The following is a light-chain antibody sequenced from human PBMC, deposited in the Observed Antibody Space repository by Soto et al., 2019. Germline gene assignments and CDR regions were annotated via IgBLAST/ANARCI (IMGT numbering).Light chain of an antibody. CDR2: GNS. V-gene: IGLV1-40*01. CDR3: QSYDSSVSKVV. Sequence: QSVVTQPPSVSGAPGQRVTISCTRSSSNIGAGYDVHWYQQLPGTAPKLLIYGNSNRPSGVPDRFSGSKSGTSASLAITGLQAEDEADYYCQSYDSSVSKVVFGGGTQLTVL. J-gene: IGLJ2*01. CDR1: SSNIGAGYD.